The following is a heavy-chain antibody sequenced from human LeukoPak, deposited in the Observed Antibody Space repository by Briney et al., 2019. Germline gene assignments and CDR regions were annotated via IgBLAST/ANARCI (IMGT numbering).Heavy chain of an antibody. J-gene: IGHJ4*02. V-gene: IGHV4-34*01. Sequence: PSETLSLTCAVYGGSFSGYYWSWIRQPPGKGLEWIGEINHSGSTNYNPSLKSRVTISVDTSKNQFSLKLSSVTAADTAVYYCARKWPGVVPAAMGPPRLDYWGQRTLVTVSS. CDR3: ARKWPGVVPAAMGPPRLDY. CDR1: GGSFSGYY. CDR2: INHSGST. D-gene: IGHD2-2*01.